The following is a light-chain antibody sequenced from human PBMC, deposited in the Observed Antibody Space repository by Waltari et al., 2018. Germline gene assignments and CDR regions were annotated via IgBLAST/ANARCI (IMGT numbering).Light chain of an antibody. CDR3: MQALQTPYT. CDR1: QSLLHSNGYNY. CDR2: LGS. V-gene: IGKV2-28*01. Sequence: IVMSQSPLSLPVTPGEPASISCRSSQSLLHSNGYNYLDWYLQKPGQSPQPLIYLGSNRASGVPDRFSVSGSGTDFTLKISRVEAEDVGIYYCMQALQTPYTFGQGTKLET. J-gene: IGKJ2*01.